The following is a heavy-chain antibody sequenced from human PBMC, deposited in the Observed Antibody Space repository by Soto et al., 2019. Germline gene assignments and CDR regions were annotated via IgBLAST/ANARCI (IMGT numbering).Heavy chain of an antibody. J-gene: IGHJ4*02. D-gene: IGHD5-18*01. CDR1: GFMFSAYW. V-gene: IGHV3-7*01. CDR2: IHGDGGKI. CDR3: ARDFYGGYTYGPGDY. Sequence: EVQLVESGGGLVQPGGSLRLSCAASGFMFSAYWMSWVRQAPGKGLEWVANIHGDGGKIYYVDSVKGRFTISRDNAKRSLYLQMNSLRAEDTAVYYYARDFYGGYTYGPGDYWGQGALVAVSS.